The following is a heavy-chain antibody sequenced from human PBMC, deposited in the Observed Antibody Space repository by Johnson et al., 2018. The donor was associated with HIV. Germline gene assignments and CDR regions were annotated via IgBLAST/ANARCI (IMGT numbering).Heavy chain of an antibody. CDR1: GITVGTNY. CDR3: ATSYLEWLFDDGHAFDI. CDR2: ISGSGGST. J-gene: IGHJ3*02. Sequence: VQLVESGGGFVQPGGSLRLSCAASGITVGTNYMSWVRQAPGKGLEWVSAISGSGGSTYYADSVKGRFTISRDNSKNTLYLQMNSLRAEDTAVYYCATSYLEWLFDDGHAFDIWGQGTMVTVSS. D-gene: IGHD3-3*01. V-gene: IGHV3-23*04.